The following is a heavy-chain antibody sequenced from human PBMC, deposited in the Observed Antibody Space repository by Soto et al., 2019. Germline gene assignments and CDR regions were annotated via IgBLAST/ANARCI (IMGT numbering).Heavy chain of an antibody. Sequence: PVGSLRLSCAASGFSFSSYEMNWVRQAPGKGLEWISYISTTETITYYADSVKGRFTISRDNAKNSVFLQMNSLRAEDSAVYYCARDEGSAWYFDYWGQGALVTVSS. CDR3: ARDEGSAWYFDY. J-gene: IGHJ4*02. CDR1: GFSFSSYE. D-gene: IGHD6-19*01. CDR2: ISTTETIT. V-gene: IGHV3-48*03.